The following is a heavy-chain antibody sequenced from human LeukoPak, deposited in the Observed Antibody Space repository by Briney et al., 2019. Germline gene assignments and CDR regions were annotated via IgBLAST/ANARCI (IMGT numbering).Heavy chain of an antibody. CDR3: ARGLQYHYGMDV. CDR1: GFTFSSYS. V-gene: IGHV3-21*01. J-gene: IGHJ6*02. Sequence: PERSLRLSCAASGFTFSSYSMNWVRQAPGKGLEWVSSISSSSSYIYYADSVKGRFTISRDNAKNSLYLQMNSLRAEDTAVYYCARGLQYHYGMDVWGQGTTVTVSS. CDR2: ISSSSSYI.